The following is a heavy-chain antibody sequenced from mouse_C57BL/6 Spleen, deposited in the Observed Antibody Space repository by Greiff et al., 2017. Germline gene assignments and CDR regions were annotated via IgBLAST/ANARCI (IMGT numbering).Heavy chain of an antibody. D-gene: IGHD1-2*01. CDR2: INPNNGGT. CDR3: ARDALLRRYYAMDY. Sequence: VQLQQSGPELVKPGASVKISCKASGYTFTDYYMNWVKQSHGKSLEWIRDINPNNGGTSYNQKFKGKATLTVDKSSSTAYMELRSLTSEDSAVYYGARDALLRRYYAMDYWGQGTSVTVSS. V-gene: IGHV1-26*01. CDR1: GYTFTDYY. J-gene: IGHJ4*01.